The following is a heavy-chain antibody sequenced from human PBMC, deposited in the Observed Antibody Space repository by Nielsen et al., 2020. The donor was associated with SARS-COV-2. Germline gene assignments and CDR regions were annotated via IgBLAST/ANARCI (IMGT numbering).Heavy chain of an antibody. CDR1: GGSISSYY. CDR3: ARDGGVHDSSGYYDWFDP. V-gene: IGHV4-59*12. Sequence: SETLSLTCTVSGGSISSYYWSWIRQPPGKGLAWIGYIYYSGSTNYNPSLKSRVTISVDTSKNQFSLKLSSVTAADTAVYYCARDGGVHDSSGYYDWFDPWGQGTLVTVSS. CDR2: IYYSGST. J-gene: IGHJ5*02. D-gene: IGHD3-22*01.